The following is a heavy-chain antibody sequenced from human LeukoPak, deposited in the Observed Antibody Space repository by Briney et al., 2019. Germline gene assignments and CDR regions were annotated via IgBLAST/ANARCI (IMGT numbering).Heavy chain of an antibody. J-gene: IGHJ6*02. CDR2: FDPEDGET. Sequence: ASVKVSCKVSGYTLTELSIHWVRQAPGKGLEWMGGFDPEDGETNYAQKFQGRVTMAEDTSTDTAYMELSSLRFEDTAVYYCVTLGWFGEAYGMDVWGQGTTVTVSS. CDR1: GYTLTELS. D-gene: IGHD3-10*01. CDR3: VTLGWFGEAYGMDV. V-gene: IGHV1-24*01.